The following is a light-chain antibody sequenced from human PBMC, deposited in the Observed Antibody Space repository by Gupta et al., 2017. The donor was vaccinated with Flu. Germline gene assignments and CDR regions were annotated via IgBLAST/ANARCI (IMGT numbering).Light chain of an antibody. Sequence: GTLSLSPGERDTLSCRASQSVFSNYFAWYQQKPGQAPRLLLYGVSSRATGIPDRFSGSGSGTDFTLTISRLEPEDFAVYYCQQYGSSPRTFGQGTKLEIK. CDR2: GVS. CDR3: QQYGSSPRT. CDR1: QSVFSNY. J-gene: IGKJ2*01. V-gene: IGKV3-20*01.